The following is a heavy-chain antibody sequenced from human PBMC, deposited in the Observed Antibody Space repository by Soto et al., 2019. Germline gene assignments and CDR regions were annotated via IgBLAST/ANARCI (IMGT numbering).Heavy chain of an antibody. D-gene: IGHD2-15*01. J-gene: IGHJ4*02. CDR3: ARDRRGSLSY. CDR2: LIPLPGIA. CDR1: GGTFGRSA. V-gene: IGHV1-69*04. Sequence: QVQLVQSGAEVEPPGSSVKVSCKASGGTFGRSAISWVRQAPGQGLAWMGRLIPLPGIANSAQKFQGRVTITADKSTSTAYMELSSLRSEDTAVYYCARDRRGSLSYWGQGTLVTVSS.